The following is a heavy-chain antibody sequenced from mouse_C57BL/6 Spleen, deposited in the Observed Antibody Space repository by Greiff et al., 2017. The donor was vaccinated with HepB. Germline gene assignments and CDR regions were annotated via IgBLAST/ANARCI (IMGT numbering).Heavy chain of an antibody. CDR3: TTPTTVVPYYFDY. D-gene: IGHD1-1*01. CDR2: IDPEDGDT. CDR1: GFNIKDYY. Sequence: QLQQSGAELVRPGASVKLSCTASGFNIKDYYMHWVKQRPEQGLEWIGRIDPEDGDTEYAPKFQGKATMTADTSSNTAYLQLSSLTSEDTAVYYCTTPTTVVPYYFDYWGQGTTLTVSS. V-gene: IGHV14-1*01. J-gene: IGHJ2*01.